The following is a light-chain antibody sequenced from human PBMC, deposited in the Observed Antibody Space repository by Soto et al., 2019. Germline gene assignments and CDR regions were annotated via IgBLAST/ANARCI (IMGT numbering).Light chain of an antibody. CDR3: QHYNSSSYT. CDR2: KAS. CDR1: QTISSW. J-gene: IGKJ1*01. V-gene: IGKV1-5*03. Sequence: DIPMTQSPSTLSVSVGDRVTITCRTSQTISSWLAWYQQKPGKAPRLLIYKASTLKSGVPSRFSGSGSGTEFTLTISSLQPDDFATYYCQHYNSSSYTFGQGTKLELK.